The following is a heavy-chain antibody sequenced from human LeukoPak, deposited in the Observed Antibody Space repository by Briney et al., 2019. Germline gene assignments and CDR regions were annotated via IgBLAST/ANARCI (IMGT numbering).Heavy chain of an antibody. CDR3: ATDQRGAGLGFRYGSGSYNGMDV. Sequence: ASVKVSCKVSGYTLTELSMHWVRQPPGKGLEWIGGFDPEDGETLYAQKFQGRVTMTEDTSTDTAYMELSRLRSEDTAVYYCATDQRGAGLGFRYGSGSYNGMDVWGQGTTVTVSS. CDR2: FDPEDGET. D-gene: IGHD3-10*01. V-gene: IGHV1-24*01. CDR1: GYTLTELS. J-gene: IGHJ6*02.